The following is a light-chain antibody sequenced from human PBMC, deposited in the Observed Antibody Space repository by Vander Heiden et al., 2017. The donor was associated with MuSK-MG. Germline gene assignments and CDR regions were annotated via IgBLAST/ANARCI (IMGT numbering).Light chain of an antibody. V-gene: IGLV1-51*01. J-gene: IGLJ1*01. CDR1: NSNLGHNY. CDR2: DNN. Sequence: QSVLTQPPSVSAAPGQQVTISCPGSNSNLGHNYVYWYQRLPGTAPKVRIFDNNKRASGIPARFSASNSGTSDTLGITGLQTGDDVDYDCSTFDNSLRGSCVFGTGTKLTVL. CDR3: STFDNSLRGSCV.